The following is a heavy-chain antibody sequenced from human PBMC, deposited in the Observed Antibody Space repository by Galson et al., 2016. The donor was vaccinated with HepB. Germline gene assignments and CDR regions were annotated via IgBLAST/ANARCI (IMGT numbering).Heavy chain of an antibody. CDR2: IYWDDDE. CDR3: AKIDTITNYAAGD. Sequence: PALVKPTQTLTLTCSVSGFSISSSGVGVGWIRQTPGKALEWLALIYWDDDERYSPPLKSRLTVTKDTSKNQVVLTMTNMETVDSATYYCAKIDTITNYAAGDWGQGILVIVSS. V-gene: IGHV2-5*02. CDR1: GFSISSSGVG. D-gene: IGHD2-8*01. J-gene: IGHJ4*02.